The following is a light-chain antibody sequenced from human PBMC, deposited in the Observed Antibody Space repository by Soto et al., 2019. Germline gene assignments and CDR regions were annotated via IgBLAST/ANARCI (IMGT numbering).Light chain of an antibody. CDR1: ISDIGGYNF. CDR3: RSYAGSDKYV. V-gene: IGLV2-14*01. CDR2: DVN. J-gene: IGLJ1*01. Sequence: QSALTQPASVSGSPGQSITISCTGTISDIGGYNFISWYQHHPGKAPKLVIYDVNNRPSGISYRFSGSKSGNTASLTVSGLQAEDEADYYCRSYAGSDKYVFGTGTKLTVL.